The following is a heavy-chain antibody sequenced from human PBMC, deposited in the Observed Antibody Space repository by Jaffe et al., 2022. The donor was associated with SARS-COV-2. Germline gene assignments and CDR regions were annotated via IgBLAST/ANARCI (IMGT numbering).Heavy chain of an antibody. Sequence: EVQLLESGGGLVQPGGSLRLSCAASGFSFSSYVMTWVRQAPGKGLEWVSGIRSSGTSTYYADSVKGRFTISRDNSKNTLYLQMNSLRAEDTAVYYCAKPMRFDAWGQGTLVTVSS. V-gene: IGHV3-23*01. CDR3: AKPMRFDA. CDR2: IRSSGTST. J-gene: IGHJ5*02. CDR1: GFSFSSYV.